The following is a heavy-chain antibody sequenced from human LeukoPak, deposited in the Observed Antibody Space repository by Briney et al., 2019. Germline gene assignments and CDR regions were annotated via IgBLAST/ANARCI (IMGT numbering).Heavy chain of an antibody. Sequence: SETLSLTCAVYGGSFSGSYWSWIRQPPGRGLEWIGEVTHGGSTNYNPSLKSRVTISVDTSKHQFSLKLTSVTAADTAVYYCARGVVGATDYFDYWGQGTLVTVSS. CDR1: GGSFSGSY. D-gene: IGHD1-26*01. CDR2: VTHGGST. J-gene: IGHJ4*02. V-gene: IGHV4-34*01. CDR3: ARGVVGATDYFDY.